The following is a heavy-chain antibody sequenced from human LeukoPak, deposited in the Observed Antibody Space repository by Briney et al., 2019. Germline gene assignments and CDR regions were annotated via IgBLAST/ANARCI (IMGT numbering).Heavy chain of an antibody. V-gene: IGHV3-21*01. D-gene: IGHD1-26*01. CDR1: GFTFSTYN. J-gene: IGHJ4*02. Sequence: GGSLRLSCAASGFTFSTYNMNWARQAPGKGLEWVSSISPDSTSIYYADSLRGRFTISRDNANGTLYLQMNSLRADDTGLYFCGRARGGYSAIDHWGQGSLVTVSS. CDR3: GRARGGYSAIDH. CDR2: ISPDSTSI.